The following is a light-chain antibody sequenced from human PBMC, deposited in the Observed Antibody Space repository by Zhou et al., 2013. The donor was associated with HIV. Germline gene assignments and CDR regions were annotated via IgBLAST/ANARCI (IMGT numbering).Light chain of an antibody. CDR1: QSLLHSDGKAY. V-gene: IGKV2-29*02. CDR2: ESS. CDR3: MQSIEEAT. J-gene: IGKJ1*01. Sequence: IVMTQTPLSLSVTPGQPASIFCKSSQSLLHSDGKAYLYWYLQKPGQSPQLLIYESSRRFSGVPERFSGSGSGTDFTLKISRVEAEDVGIYYCMQSIEEATFGQGTKVEI.